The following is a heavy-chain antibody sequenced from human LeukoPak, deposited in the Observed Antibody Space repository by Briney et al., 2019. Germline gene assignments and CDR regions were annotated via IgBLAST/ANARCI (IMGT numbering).Heavy chain of an antibody. J-gene: IGHJ4*02. CDR1: GYTFTSYG. CDR2: ISAYNGNT. Sequence: ASVKVSCKASGYTFTSYGISWVRQAPGQGLEWMGWISAYNGNTNYAQKLQGRVTMTTDTSTSTAYMELRSLRSDDTAVYYCARDGHEFSGSLYSSSDESDYWGQGTLVTVSS. V-gene: IGHV1-18*01. D-gene: IGHD6-6*01. CDR3: ARDGHEFSGSLYSSSDESDY.